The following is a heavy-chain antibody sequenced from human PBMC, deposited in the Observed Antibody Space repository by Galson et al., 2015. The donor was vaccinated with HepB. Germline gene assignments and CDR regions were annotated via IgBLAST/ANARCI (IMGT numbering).Heavy chain of an antibody. CDR1: GFRFSDCG. D-gene: IGHD2-2*02. CDR3: AKDSMSGYTYSYYGMDV. V-gene: IGHV3-30*18. J-gene: IGHJ6*02. CDR2: ISYDGSDS. Sequence: SLRLSCAASGFRFSDCGMHWVRQAPGKGLEWVAVISYDGSDSSYVDSVKGRFTISKDEAQNMVYLQMNNLRPEDTAVYYCAKDSMSGYTYSYYGMDVWGQGTTVTVS.